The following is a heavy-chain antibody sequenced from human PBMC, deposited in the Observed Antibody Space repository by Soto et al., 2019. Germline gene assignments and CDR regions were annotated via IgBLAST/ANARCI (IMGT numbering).Heavy chain of an antibody. V-gene: IGHV1-2*04. CDR1: GYTFTGYY. CDR3: ARAAFDRAFDY. Sequence: PSVKVSCKASGYTFTGYYMHWVRQAPGQGLEWMGWINPNSGGTNYAQKFQGWVTMTRDTSISTAYMELSRLRSDDTAVYYCARAAFDRAFDYWGQGTLVTVSS. D-gene: IGHD3-22*01. CDR2: INPNSGGT. J-gene: IGHJ4*02.